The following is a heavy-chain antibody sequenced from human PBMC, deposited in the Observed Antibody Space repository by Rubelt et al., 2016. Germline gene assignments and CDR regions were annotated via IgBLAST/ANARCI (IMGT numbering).Heavy chain of an antibody. J-gene: IGHJ4*02. Sequence: QVQLQQWGAGLLKPSETLSLTCAVYGGSFSGYYWSWIRQHPGKGLEWIGYIYYSGSTYYNPALKGRVTIAVAPSKNQFSLKLSCVTAADTAVYYCARVSGGRAYWGQGTLVTVSS. CDR1: GGSFSGYY. V-gene: IGHV4-34*01. CDR2: IYYSGST. CDR3: ARVSGGRAY. D-gene: IGHD3-10*01.